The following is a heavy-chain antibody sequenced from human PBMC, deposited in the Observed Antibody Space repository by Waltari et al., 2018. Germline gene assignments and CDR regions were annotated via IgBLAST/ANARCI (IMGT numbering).Heavy chain of an antibody. J-gene: IGHJ5*02. Sequence: QVQLQQWGAGLLKPSETLSLTCAVYGGSFSGYYWSWIRQPPGKGLEWIGEINHSGSTNYNPSRKSRVTISVDTSKNQFSLKLSSVTAADTAVYYCARAGYDFWSGYFGWFDPWGQGTLVTVSS. V-gene: IGHV4-34*01. CDR1: GGSFSGYY. D-gene: IGHD3-3*01. CDR2: INHSGST. CDR3: ARAGYDFWSGYFGWFDP.